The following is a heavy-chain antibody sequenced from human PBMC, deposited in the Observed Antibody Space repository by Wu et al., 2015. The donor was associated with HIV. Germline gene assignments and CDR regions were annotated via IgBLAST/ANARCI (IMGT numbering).Heavy chain of an antibody. CDR3: ATIGDSSGFYYYMDV. D-gene: IGHD3-22*01. CDR2: INPNSGGT. CDR1: GYTFTGYY. Sequence: QVQLVQSGAEVKKPGASVKVSCKASGYTFTGYYMHWVRQAPGQGLEWMGWINPNSGGTNYAQKFQGRVTMTRDTSISTAYMELSRLRSDDTAVYYCATIGDSSGFYYYMDVWGKGTTVTVSS. J-gene: IGHJ6*03. V-gene: IGHV1-2*02.